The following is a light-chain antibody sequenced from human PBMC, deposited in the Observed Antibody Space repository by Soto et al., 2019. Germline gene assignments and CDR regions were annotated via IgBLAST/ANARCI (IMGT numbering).Light chain of an antibody. V-gene: IGKV1-5*03. CDR3: QHYNSYSEA. Sequence: DIQMTQSPSTLSGSVGDRVTITCRASQTISSWLAWYQQKPGKAPKLLIYKASTLKSGVPSRFSGSGSGTEFTLTIRSLQPDDFATYYCQHYNSYSEAFGQGTQVPLK. CDR2: KAS. J-gene: IGKJ1*01. CDR1: QTISSW.